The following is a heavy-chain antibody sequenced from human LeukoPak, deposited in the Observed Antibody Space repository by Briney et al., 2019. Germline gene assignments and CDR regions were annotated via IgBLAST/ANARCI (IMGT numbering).Heavy chain of an antibody. D-gene: IGHD3-22*01. V-gene: IGHV3-30*02. CDR1: GFTFSSYG. Sequence: GGSLRLSCAASGFTFSSYGMHWVRQAPGKGLEWVAVIWYDGSNKYYADSVKGRFTISRDNSKNTLYLQMNSLRAEDTAVYYCAKAKHYYDSSGYYYENYFDYWGQGTLVTVSS. J-gene: IGHJ4*02. CDR3: AKAKHYYDSSGYYYENYFDY. CDR2: IWYDGSNK.